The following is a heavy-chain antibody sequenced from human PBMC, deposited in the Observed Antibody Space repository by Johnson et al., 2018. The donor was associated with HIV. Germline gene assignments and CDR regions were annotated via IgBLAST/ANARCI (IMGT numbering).Heavy chain of an antibody. CDR3: STKGSKWALVVVGFGV. Sequence: MQLVESAGGLVQPGGSLRLSCTASGFSFSSYDMHWVRQAPGKGLQYVSGISSNGSSTYYANSVKGRFTISRDNSKNTLFLQMGSLRPEDMAVYYCSTKGSKWALVVVGFGVWGQGTMVTVSS. D-gene: IGHD1-26*01. V-gene: IGHV3-64*01. CDR1: GFSFSSYD. CDR2: ISSNGSST. J-gene: IGHJ3*01.